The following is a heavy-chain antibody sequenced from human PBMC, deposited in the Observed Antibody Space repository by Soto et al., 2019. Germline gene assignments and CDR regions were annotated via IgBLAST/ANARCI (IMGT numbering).Heavy chain of an antibody. CDR1: GGTFSSYA. J-gene: IGHJ3*02. CDR2: IIPIFGTA. Sequence: SVKVSCKASGGTFSSYAISWVRQAPGQGLEWMGGIIPIFGTANYAQKFQGRVTITADESTSTAYMELSSLRSEDTAVYYCARSRYTIFGVAKHDAFDIWGQGTMVTVSS. CDR3: ARSRYTIFGVAKHDAFDI. V-gene: IGHV1-69*13. D-gene: IGHD3-3*01.